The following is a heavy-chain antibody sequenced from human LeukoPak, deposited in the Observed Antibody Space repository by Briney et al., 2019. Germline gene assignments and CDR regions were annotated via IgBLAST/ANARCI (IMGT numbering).Heavy chain of an antibody. CDR2: IYYSGST. J-gene: IGHJ4*02. V-gene: IGHV4-39*01. Sequence: SETLSLTCTVSGGSISSGSYYWGWIRQPPGKGLEWIGSIYYSGSTYYNPSLKSRVTISVDTSKNQFSLKLSSVTAADTAVYYCARQPGYNLIVDYWGQGTLVTVSS. CDR3: ARQPGYNLIVDY. CDR1: GGSISSGSYY. D-gene: IGHD5-24*01.